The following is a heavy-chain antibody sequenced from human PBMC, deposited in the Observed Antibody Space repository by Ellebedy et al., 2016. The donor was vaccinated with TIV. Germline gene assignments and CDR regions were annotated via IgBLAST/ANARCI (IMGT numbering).Heavy chain of an antibody. CDR2: ITPGGGGT. V-gene: IGHV1-46*01. Sequence: AASVKVSCKASAYTFTNYYMNWVLHAPGQGLEWMGIITPGGGGTSYAQKFQGRRTMTRDPATSTVYMELTSLSPVDTALYYCARAPLSGVFYGMDVWGQGTTVTVSS. J-gene: IGHJ6*02. CDR3: ARAPLSGVFYGMDV. D-gene: IGHD3-16*02. CDR1: AYTFTNYY.